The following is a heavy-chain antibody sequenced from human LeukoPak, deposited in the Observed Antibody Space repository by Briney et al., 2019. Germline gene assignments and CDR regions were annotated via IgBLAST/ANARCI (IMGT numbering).Heavy chain of an antibody. CDR2: IIGRGGST. V-gene: IGHV3-23*01. D-gene: IGHD3-22*01. CDR1: VFTSSIQT. J-gene: IGHJ4*02. CDR3: AKCAGSYYYDSSGYYGDY. Sequence: RPSRAASVFTSSIQTTSWVRQVPRKWMEWVSAIIGRGGSTYYADSVKGRFTISRDNSKYTLYLQMNSLRAEDTAVYYCAKCAGSYYYDSSGYYGDYWGQGTLVTVSS.